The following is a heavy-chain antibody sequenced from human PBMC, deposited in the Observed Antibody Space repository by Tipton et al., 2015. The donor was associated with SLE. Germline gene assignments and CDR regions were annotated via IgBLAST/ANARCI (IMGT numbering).Heavy chain of an antibody. V-gene: IGHV4-39*07. CDR1: GDSISSSSYY. CDR2: VYYTGNT. D-gene: IGHD7-27*01. CDR3: ARDRKLTGDGLDY. J-gene: IGHJ4*02. Sequence: TLSLTCIVSGDSISSSSYYWGWIRQPPGKGLEWVGTVYYTGNTFYNPSLKSRVTILVDTSKNQFSLKLSSVTAADTAVYYCARDRKLTGDGLDYWGQGTLVTVSS.